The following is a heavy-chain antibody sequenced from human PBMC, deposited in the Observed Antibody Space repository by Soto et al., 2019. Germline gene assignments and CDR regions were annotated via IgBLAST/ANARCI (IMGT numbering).Heavy chain of an antibody. Sequence: QVQLVQSGAEEKKPGASVKVSCKASGYTFTNYAMHWVRQAPGQRLEWMGWINAGNGNTKYSQKFQGRVTITRDTSASTAYMELSSLRSEDTAVYYCARVSVYYLTDYWGQGTLVTVSS. CDR3: ARVSVYYLTDY. CDR2: INAGNGNT. CDR1: GYTFTNYA. J-gene: IGHJ4*02. D-gene: IGHD1-26*01. V-gene: IGHV1-3*05.